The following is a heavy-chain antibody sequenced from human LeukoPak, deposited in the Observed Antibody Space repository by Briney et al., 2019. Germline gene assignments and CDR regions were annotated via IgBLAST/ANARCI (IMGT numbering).Heavy chain of an antibody. CDR1: GFTFSSYG. V-gene: IGHV3-7*01. CDR3: ARDRYCSSTSCYGFLDAFDI. Sequence: PGGSLRLSCAASGFTFSSYGMHWVRQAPGKGLEWVANIKQDGSEKYYVDSVKGRFTISRDNAKNSLYLQMNSLRAEDTAVYYCARDRYCSSTSCYGFLDAFDIWGQGTMVTVSS. J-gene: IGHJ3*02. D-gene: IGHD2-2*01. CDR2: IKQDGSEK.